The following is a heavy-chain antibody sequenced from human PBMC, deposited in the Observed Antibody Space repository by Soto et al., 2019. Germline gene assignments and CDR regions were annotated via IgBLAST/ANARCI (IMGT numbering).Heavy chain of an antibody. CDR1: GCTFISYA. Sequence: GGSLRLSCTASGCTFISYAMSWVRQAPGKGLEWVSAISGSGGSTYYADSVKGRFTISRDNSKNTLYLQMNSLRAEDTAVYYCAKGPPMIVVELDYWGQGTLVTVSS. D-gene: IGHD3-22*01. J-gene: IGHJ4*02. CDR2: ISGSGGST. CDR3: AKGPPMIVVELDY. V-gene: IGHV3-23*01.